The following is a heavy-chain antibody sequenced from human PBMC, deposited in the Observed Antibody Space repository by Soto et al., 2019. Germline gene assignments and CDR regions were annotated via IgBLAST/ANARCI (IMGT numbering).Heavy chain of an antibody. V-gene: IGHV4-61*01. CDR3: ARASGYYPAEYFQH. D-gene: IGHD3-22*01. CDR2: IYYSGST. J-gene: IGHJ1*01. CDR1: GGSVSSGSYY. Sequence: SETLSLTCTVSGGSVSSGSYYWSWIRQPPGKGLECVGYIYYSGSTNYNPSLKSRVTISVDTSKNQFSLKLSSVTAADTAVYYCARASGYYPAEYFQHWGQGTLVTVSS.